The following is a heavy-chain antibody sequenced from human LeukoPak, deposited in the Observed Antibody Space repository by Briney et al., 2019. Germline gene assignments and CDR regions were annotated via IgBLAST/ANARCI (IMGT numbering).Heavy chain of an antibody. V-gene: IGHV1-2*06. Sequence: ASVKVSCKASGYTFTGYYMHWVRQAPGQGLEWMGRINPNSGGTNYAQKFQGRVTMTRDTSISTAYMELSRLRSDDTAVYYWANSGFITMVRGVPFDYWGQGTLVTVSS. CDR3: ANSGFITMVRGVPFDY. CDR2: INPNSGGT. CDR1: GYTFTGYY. J-gene: IGHJ4*02. D-gene: IGHD3-10*01.